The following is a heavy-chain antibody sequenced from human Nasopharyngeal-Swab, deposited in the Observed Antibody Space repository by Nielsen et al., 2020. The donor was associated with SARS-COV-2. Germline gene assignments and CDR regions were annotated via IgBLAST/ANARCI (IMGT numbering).Heavy chain of an antibody. D-gene: IGHD3-3*01. CDR2: ISSSGSTI. CDR1: GFTFSDYY. Sequence: GGSLRLSCAASGFTFSDYYMSWIRQAPGKGLEWVSYISSSGSTIYYADSVKGLFTILRANAKNSLYQQMNNLRAEDTAVYYCSNGGPVQIFGVAGAFYIWGQGTMVTVSS. J-gene: IGHJ3*02. V-gene: IGHV3-11*01. CDR3: SNGGPVQIFGVAGAFYI.